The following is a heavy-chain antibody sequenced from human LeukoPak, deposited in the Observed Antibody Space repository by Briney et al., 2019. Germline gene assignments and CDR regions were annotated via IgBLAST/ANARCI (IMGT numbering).Heavy chain of an antibody. V-gene: IGHV1-46*01. Sequence: ASEKVSYKASGYTFTSYYMHWVRQAPGQGLEWMGIINPSGGSTSYAQKFQGRVTITTDESTSTAYMELSSLRSEDTAVYYCARDRFRSLNYDFWSGYWYYFDYWGQGTLVTVSS. CDR3: ARDRFRSLNYDFWSGYWYYFDY. J-gene: IGHJ4*02. CDR2: INPSGGST. CDR1: GYTFTSYY. D-gene: IGHD3-3*01.